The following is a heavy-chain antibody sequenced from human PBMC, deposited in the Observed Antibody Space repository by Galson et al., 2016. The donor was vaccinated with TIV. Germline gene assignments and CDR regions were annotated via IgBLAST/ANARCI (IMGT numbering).Heavy chain of an antibody. CDR2: ISATGIST. J-gene: IGHJ1*01. V-gene: IGHV3-23*01. Sequence: SLRLSCAASGFTFANYAMNWVRQAPGKGLEWVSSISATGISTYYGDSVKGRFTISRDNFKNTLSLQLNSLRAEDTAVYYCVKDMVRGVIGGFFQHWGQGTLVSVSS. CDR3: VKDMVRGVIGGFFQH. CDR1: GFTFANYA. D-gene: IGHD3-10*01.